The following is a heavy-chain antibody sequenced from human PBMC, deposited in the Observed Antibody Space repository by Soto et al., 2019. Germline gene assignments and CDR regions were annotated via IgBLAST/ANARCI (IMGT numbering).Heavy chain of an antibody. CDR1: GYAYTSYP. CDR2: INVGNGNT. V-gene: IGHV1-3*01. J-gene: IGHJ4*02. Sequence: GASVEATWKASGYAYTSYPMHSVCHAPGQRLEWMGWINVGNGNTKYSQRFQGRVTVTRDTSASTVYMELSSLRSEDTAVYYCARKDYGPGGNRYWGQGTLVTVSS. CDR3: ARKDYGPGGNRY. D-gene: IGHD3-10*01.